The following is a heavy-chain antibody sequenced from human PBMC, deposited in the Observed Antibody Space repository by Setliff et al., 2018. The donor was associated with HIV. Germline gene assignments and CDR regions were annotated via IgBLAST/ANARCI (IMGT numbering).Heavy chain of an antibody. V-gene: IGHV4-4*08. Sequence: LSLTCTVSGDSISGYYWSWIRQPPGKGLEWIGYIYTSGNTNYNPSLKSRVTISVDTSKNQFSLKVRSVTAADTAVYYCARGPAGRLVFLSYWGQGTLVTVSS. J-gene: IGHJ4*02. CDR1: GDSISGYY. CDR3: ARGPAGRLVFLSY. D-gene: IGHD6-6*01. CDR2: IYTSGNT.